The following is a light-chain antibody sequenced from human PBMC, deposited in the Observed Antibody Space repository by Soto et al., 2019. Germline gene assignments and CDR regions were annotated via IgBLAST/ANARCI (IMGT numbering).Light chain of an antibody. J-gene: IGKJ4*01. CDR3: QQRSDWPST. CDR2: DAS. CDR1: QSVSSY. V-gene: IGKV3-11*01. Sequence: EIVVTQSPATLSLSPGNRATLSCRASQSVSSYLAWYQQKPGQAPRLLIYDASTRATGIPARYSGSGSGTDFTLTITCLEPEDFAVYYCQQRSDWPSTFGGGTKVEIK.